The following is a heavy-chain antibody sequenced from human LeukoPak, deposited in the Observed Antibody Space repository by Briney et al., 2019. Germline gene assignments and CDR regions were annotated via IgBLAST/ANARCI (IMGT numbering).Heavy chain of an antibody. D-gene: IGHD5-18*01. V-gene: IGHV3-38-3*01. CDR1: GFTVSSNE. CDR3: ARRGHGYGSPFDY. Sequence: PGGSLRLSCAASGFTVSSNEMSWVRQAPGKGLEWVSSISGGSTYYADSRKGRFTISRDNSKNTLHLQMSSLRAEDTAVYYCARRGHGYGSPFDYWGQGTLVTVSS. CDR2: ISGGST. J-gene: IGHJ4*02.